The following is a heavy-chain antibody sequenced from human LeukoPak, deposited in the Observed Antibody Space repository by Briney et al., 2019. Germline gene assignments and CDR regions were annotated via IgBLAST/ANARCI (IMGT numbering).Heavy chain of an antibody. V-gene: IGHV3-33*05. Sequence: PGRSLRLSCTASGFTFSSYGMHWVRQAPGKGLEWVAVISFDGTYENYADSVKGRFTISRDNAKNPLYLQMNSLRAEDTALYYCARAYDDSSVAPYDVWGQGTMVTVSS. D-gene: IGHD3-22*01. CDR1: GFTFSSYG. CDR2: ISFDGTYE. J-gene: IGHJ3*01. CDR3: ARAYDDSSVAPYDV.